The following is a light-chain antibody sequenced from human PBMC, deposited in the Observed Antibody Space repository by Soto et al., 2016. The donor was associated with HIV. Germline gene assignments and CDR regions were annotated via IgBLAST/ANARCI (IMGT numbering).Light chain of an antibody. CDR3: QSVDSSGTYVL. CDR1: NIESKS. CDR2: KDT. J-gene: IGLJ2*01. Sequence: SYELTQPPSVSVAPGKTARITCGGNNIESKSVHWYQQKPGQAPVLVIYKDTERPSGIPEGFSGSSSGTTVTLTISGVQAEDEADYYCQSVDSSGTYVLFGGGTKLTVL. V-gene: IGLV3-25*03.